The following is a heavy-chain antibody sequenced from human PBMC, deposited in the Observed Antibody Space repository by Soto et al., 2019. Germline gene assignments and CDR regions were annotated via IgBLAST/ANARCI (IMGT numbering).Heavy chain of an antibody. CDR1: GYTLTELS. CDR2: FDPEDGET. D-gene: IGHD6-13*01. V-gene: IGHV1-24*01. J-gene: IGHJ3*02. Sequence: ASVKVSCKVAGYTLTELSMHWVRQAPGKGLEWMGGFDPEDGETIYAQKFQGRVTMTEDTSTDTACMELSSLRSEDTAVYYCATWYSSSWYAFDIWGQGTMVTVSS. CDR3: ATWYSSSWYAFDI.